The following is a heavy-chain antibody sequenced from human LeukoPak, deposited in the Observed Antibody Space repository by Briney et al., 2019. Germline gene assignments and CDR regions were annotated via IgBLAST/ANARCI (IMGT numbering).Heavy chain of an antibody. V-gene: IGHV4-59*08. J-gene: IGHJ5*02. D-gene: IGHD2-15*01. CDR2: IYYSGST. CDR1: GGSVSSYY. CDR3: ARGSGGLDWFDP. Sequence: SEALSLACTVSGGSVSSYYWSWIRQPPGKGLEWIGYIYYSGSTNYNPSLKSRVTISVDTSKNQFSLKLSSVTAADTAVYYCARGSGGLDWFDPWGQGTLVTVSS.